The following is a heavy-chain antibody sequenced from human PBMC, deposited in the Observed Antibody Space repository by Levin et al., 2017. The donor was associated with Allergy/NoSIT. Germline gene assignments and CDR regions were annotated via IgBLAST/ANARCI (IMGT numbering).Heavy chain of an antibody. CDR1: RFTFSDYY. CDR3: ARDLGLTGVSWWFDP. CDR2: ISSSATYT. D-gene: IGHD3-3*01. V-gene: IGHV3-11*05. Sequence: TAGGSLRLSCAASRFTFSDYYMSWIRQAPGKGLEWVSYISSSATYTNYADSVKGRFTISRDNAKNSLYLQMNSLRVEDTAVYYCARDLGLTGVSWWFDPWGQGTLVTVSS. J-gene: IGHJ5*02.